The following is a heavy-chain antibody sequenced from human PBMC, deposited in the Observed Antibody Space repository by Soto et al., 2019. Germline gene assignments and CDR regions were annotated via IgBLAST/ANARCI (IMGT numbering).Heavy chain of an antibody. J-gene: IGHJ4*02. CDR3: VRGYSDYTDYFDY. V-gene: IGHV3-7*03. D-gene: IGHD5-12*01. Sequence: EVQLVESGGGLVQPGGSLRLSCAASGFTFSSFWMSWVRQAPGKGLEWVAIIKQDGSEKYYVDSVTGRFIVSRDNAEKSLYLQMNSLRPEYTALYYCVRGYSDYTDYFDYWGQGTLVTVSS. CDR1: GFTFSSFW. CDR2: IKQDGSEK.